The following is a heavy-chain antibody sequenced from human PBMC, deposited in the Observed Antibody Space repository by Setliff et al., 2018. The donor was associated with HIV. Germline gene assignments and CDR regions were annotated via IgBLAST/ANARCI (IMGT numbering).Heavy chain of an antibody. D-gene: IGHD6-13*01. CDR3: ARIGSGWSVGWFDP. Sequence: ETLSLTCTVSGGSISSSSYYWSWIRQAPGKGLEWIGEINHSGRTKYIPSLKSRATISIDTSKNQLSLKLRSVTAADTAVYYCARIGSGWSVGWFDPWGQGTLVTVSS. V-gene: IGHV4-39*07. J-gene: IGHJ5*02. CDR1: GGSISSSSYY. CDR2: INHSGRT.